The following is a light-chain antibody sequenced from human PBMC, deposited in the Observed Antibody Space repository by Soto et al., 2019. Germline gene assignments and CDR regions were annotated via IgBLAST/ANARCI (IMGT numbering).Light chain of an antibody. J-gene: IGKJ4*01. CDR2: ATS. CDR1: QGIGSY. CDR3: QQLNNYPLT. V-gene: IGKV1-9*01. Sequence: DIQLTQSPSFLSASVGDRVTITCRASQGIGSYLAWYHQKPGKAPKLLIYATSTLQSGVPSRFSGSGSGTEFTLTISSLQPEDFATYFCQQLNNYPLTFGGGTKV.